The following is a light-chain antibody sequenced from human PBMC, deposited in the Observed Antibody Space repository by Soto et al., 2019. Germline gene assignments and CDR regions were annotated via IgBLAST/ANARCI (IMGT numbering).Light chain of an antibody. J-gene: IGKJ4*01. CDR2: DAS. V-gene: IGKV3-20*01. CDR1: QSVDSNY. Sequence: EIVFTQSPDTLSLSPGERATLSCRASQSVDSNYLAWYQQKPGQAPRVLIYDASIRATGIPDRFSGSGSGTDFTLTTSRXEPEDSAVYYCQQYDSSPLTFGGGTKVDIK. CDR3: QQYDSSPLT.